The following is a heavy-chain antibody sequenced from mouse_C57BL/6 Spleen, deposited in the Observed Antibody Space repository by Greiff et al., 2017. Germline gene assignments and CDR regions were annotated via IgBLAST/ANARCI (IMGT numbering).Heavy chain of an antibody. Sequence: QVQLQQSGAELVKPGASVKMSCKASGYTFTSYWITWVKQRPGQGLEWIGDIYPGSGSTNYNEKFKSKATLTVDTSSSTAYMQLSSLTSEDSAVYYCARKQLRPHYAMDYWGQGTSVTVSS. D-gene: IGHD3-2*02. CDR1: GYTFTSYW. CDR2: IYPGSGST. J-gene: IGHJ4*01. V-gene: IGHV1-55*01. CDR3: ARKQLRPHYAMDY.